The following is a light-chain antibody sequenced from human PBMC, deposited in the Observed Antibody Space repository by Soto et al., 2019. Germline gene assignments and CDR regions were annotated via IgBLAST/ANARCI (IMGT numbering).Light chain of an antibody. J-gene: IGLJ3*02. Sequence: XCSGSSSNIGNNYVSWYQQLPGTAPKLLIYDNNKRPSGIPDRFSGSKSGTSATLGITGLQTGDEADYYCGTWDSSLSAGGVFGGGTKLTVL. V-gene: IGLV1-51*01. CDR2: DNN. CDR3: GTWDSSLSAGGV. CDR1: SSNIGNNY.